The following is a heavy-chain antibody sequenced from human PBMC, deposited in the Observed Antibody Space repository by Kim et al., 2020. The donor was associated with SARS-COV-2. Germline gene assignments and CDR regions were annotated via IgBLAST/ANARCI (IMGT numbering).Heavy chain of an antibody. V-gene: IGHV4-39*07. CDR2: IYYSGST. CDR3: ARGSRSFHRGYSYGYRGPFDY. Sequence: SETLSLTCTVSGGSISSSSYYWGWIRQPPGKGLEWIGSIYYSGSTYYNPSLKSRVTISVDTSKNQFSLKLSSVTAADTAVYYCARGSRSFHRGYSYGYRGPFDYWGQGTLVTVSS. CDR1: GGSISSSSYY. J-gene: IGHJ4*02. D-gene: IGHD5-18*01.